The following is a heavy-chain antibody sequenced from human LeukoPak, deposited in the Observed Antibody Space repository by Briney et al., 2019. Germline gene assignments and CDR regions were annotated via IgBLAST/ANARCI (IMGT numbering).Heavy chain of an antibody. Sequence: SCKASGGTFSSYWMHWVRQAPGKGLEWVAVISYDGSNKYYADSVKGRFTISRDNSKNTLYLQMNSLRAEDTAVYYCARDLWVRGVILNHYYYYYGMDVWGQGTTVTVSS. CDR2: ISYDGSNK. J-gene: IGHJ6*02. V-gene: IGHV3-30*19. CDR3: ARDLWVRGVILNHYYYYYGMDV. CDR1: GGTFSSYW. D-gene: IGHD3-10*01.